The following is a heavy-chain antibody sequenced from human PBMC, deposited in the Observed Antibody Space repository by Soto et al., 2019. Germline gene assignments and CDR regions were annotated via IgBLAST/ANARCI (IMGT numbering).Heavy chain of an antibody. CDR2: ISSSSSNI. V-gene: IGHV3-48*02. CDR1: GFTFSSYG. CDR3: ARASATAIEAVPQIDY. Sequence: EVQLVVSGGGLVQPWGSLRLSCEASGFTFSSYGITWVREARGKGLEWLSYISSSSSNIYYADSVKGRFTISRDNAKHSLYLQMNSLRDEATAVYYCARASATAIEAVPQIDYWGQGTLVTVSS. J-gene: IGHJ4*02. D-gene: IGHD2-2*02.